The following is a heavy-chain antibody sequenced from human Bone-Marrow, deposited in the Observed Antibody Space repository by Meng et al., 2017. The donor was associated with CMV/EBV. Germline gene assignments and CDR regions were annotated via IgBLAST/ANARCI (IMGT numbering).Heavy chain of an antibody. V-gene: IGHV3-30*04. CDR2: ISFDGRIK. CDR3: SNSGLAGGKW. J-gene: IGHJ4*02. CDR1: GFTFTSYA. D-gene: IGHD4-23*01. Sequence: GGSLRIACEASGFTFTSYAMHWVRQAPGKGPEWVTNISFDGRIKYYADSVRGRLTISRDNSTNPLYLQMDNLRPDDTAVYYCSNSGLAGGKWWGQGTQVTVSS.